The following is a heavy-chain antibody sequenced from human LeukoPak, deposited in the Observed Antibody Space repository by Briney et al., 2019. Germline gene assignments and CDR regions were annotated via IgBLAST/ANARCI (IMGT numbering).Heavy chain of an antibody. J-gene: IGHJ4*02. V-gene: IGHV4-34*01. CDR3: ARRAAWYYYGSGSQPFDY. Sequence: SETLSLTCAFYGGSFSGYYWSWIRQPPGKGLEWIGEINRSGSTNYNPSLKSRVTISVDTSKNQFSLKLSSVTAADTAVYYCARRAAWYYYGSGSQPFDYWGQGTLVTVSS. CDR1: GGSFSGYY. CDR2: INRSGST. D-gene: IGHD3-10*01.